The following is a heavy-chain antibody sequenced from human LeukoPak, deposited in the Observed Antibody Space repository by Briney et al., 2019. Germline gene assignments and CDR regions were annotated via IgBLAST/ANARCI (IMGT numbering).Heavy chain of an antibody. CDR2: IYYSGST. CDR3: ARAVGSGSFQTYYYYMDV. CDR1: GDSISSYY. V-gene: IGHV4-59*01. Sequence: PSETLSLTCSASGDSISSYYWSWIRQPPGKGLEWIGYIYYSGSTNYNPSLKSRVTISVDTSKNQFSLTLSSVTAADTAVYYCARAVGSGSFQTYYYYMDVWGKGTTVTISS. D-gene: IGHD3-10*01. J-gene: IGHJ6*03.